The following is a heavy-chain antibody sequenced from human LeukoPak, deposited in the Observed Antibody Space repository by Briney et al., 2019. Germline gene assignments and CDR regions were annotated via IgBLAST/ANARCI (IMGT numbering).Heavy chain of an antibody. CDR3: ARDQFLGYCSSTSCSNWFDP. CDR1: GGSISSYY. D-gene: IGHD2-2*01. Sequence: PSETLSLTCTVSGGSISSYYWSWIRQPAGKGLEWIGRIYSSGNTNYNPSLKSRLTMSVDTSKTQFSLKLSSVTAADTAVYYYARDQFLGYCSSTSCSNWFDPWGQGTLVTVSS. V-gene: IGHV4-4*07. J-gene: IGHJ5*02. CDR2: IYSSGNT.